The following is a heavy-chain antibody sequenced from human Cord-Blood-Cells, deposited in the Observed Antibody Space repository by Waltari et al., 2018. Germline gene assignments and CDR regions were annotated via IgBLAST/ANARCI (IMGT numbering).Heavy chain of an antibody. D-gene: IGHD6-6*01. V-gene: IGHV1-24*01. CDR1: GNTLTEVS. CDR2: FDPEDGET. Sequence: QVQLVQSGAEVQKPGASAKVSCKVSGNTLTEVSIHWVRQAPGKGLEWMGGFDPEDGETIYAQKFQGRVTMTEDTSTDTAYMELSSLRSEDTAVYYCATRSGSSSERGDYWGQGTLVTVSS. CDR3: ATRSGSSSERGDY. J-gene: IGHJ4*02.